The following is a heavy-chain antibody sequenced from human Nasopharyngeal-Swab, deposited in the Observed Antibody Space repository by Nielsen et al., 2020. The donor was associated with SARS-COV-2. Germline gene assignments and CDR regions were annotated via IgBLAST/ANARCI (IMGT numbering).Heavy chain of an antibody. CDR3: ARGHLLDDFWSGYCIYKTYYYYGMDV. J-gene: IGHJ6*02. D-gene: IGHD3-3*01. Sequence: WIRQPPGKGLEWIGEINHSGSTNYNPSLKSRVTISVDTSKNQFSLKLSSVTAADTAVYYCARGHLLDDFWSGYCIYKTYYYYGMDVWGQGTTVTVSS. CDR2: INHSGST. V-gene: IGHV4-34*01.